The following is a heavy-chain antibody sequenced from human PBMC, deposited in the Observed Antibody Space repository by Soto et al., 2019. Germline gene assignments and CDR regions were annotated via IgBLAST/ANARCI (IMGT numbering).Heavy chain of an antibody. J-gene: IGHJ4*02. CDR2: ISGSGNRT. V-gene: IGHV3-23*01. Sequence: EVQLLESGGGLAQPGGSLRLSCAASGFTSKYYAMTWVRQAPGKRLEWVSGISGSGNRTYYADSVKGRLTISRDNSNNMLYLQMNSLRAEDTAVYYCAKLKRLTAAGYFDHWGQGTLVTVSS. CDR1: GFTSKYYA. CDR3: AKLKRLTAAGYFDH. D-gene: IGHD6-13*01.